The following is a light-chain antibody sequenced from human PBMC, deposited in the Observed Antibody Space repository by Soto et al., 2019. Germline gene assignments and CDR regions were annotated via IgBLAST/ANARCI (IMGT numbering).Light chain of an antibody. Sequence: QSALAQPASVSWSPGQSIAISCTGTSSDVGGYSYVSWYQQQPGKAPKLVISDVSNRPSGVSDRFSGSKSGNTASLTISGLQTEDEADYYCASYTTSGTYVFGNGTKVTVL. CDR1: SSDVGGYSY. J-gene: IGLJ1*01. V-gene: IGLV2-14*01. CDR3: ASYTTSGTYV. CDR2: DVS.